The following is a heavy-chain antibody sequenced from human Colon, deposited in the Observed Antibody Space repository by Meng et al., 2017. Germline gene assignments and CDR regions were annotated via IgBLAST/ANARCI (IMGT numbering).Heavy chain of an antibody. CDR2: IYSGGIS. CDR1: GDSVSSNSYY. Sequence: QVQLQESGPRLVKPSQPLYLTCTVSGDSVSSNSYYWTWIRQHPGTGLEWIGYIYSGGISHYNPSLKSRITMSIDTSKNQFSLQLTSVTAADTAIYYCARDPLAVGPTDRGLDSWGQGTLVTVSS. D-gene: IGHD1-26*01. J-gene: IGHJ4*02. CDR3: ARDPLAVGPTDRGLDS. V-gene: IGHV4-31*03.